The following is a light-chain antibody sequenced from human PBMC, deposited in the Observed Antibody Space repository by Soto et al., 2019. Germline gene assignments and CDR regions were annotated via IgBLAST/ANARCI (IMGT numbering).Light chain of an antibody. J-gene: IGKJ5*01. V-gene: IGKV1-5*01. CDR2: DAS. Sequence: DIQMTQSPSTLSASIGDRVTITCPSSQSINTGLAWYQQRPGKAPKLLVYDASSLESGVPSRFRGSGSGTEFTLTISSLQPADFAIYYCQHLNSYQSTFGQGTRLEIK. CDR1: QSINTG. CDR3: QHLNSYQST.